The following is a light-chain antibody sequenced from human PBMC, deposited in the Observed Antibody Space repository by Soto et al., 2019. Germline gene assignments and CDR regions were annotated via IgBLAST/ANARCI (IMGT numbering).Light chain of an antibody. CDR3: QQYYDIPPT. CDR1: QSVLYSSTNRNY. CDR2: WAS. J-gene: IGKJ1*01. V-gene: IGKV4-1*01. Sequence: DIVMTQSPDSLAVSLGERATINCKSSQSVLYSSTNRNYLAWYQQKPGQPPNLLIYWASTRESGVPDRFSGSGSGTDFTLTISSLQAEDVAVYYCQQYYDIPPTFGQGTKVDIK.